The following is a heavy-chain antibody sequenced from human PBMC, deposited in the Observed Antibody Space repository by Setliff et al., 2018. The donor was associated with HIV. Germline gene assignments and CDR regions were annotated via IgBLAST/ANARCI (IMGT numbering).Heavy chain of an antibody. V-gene: IGHV3-33*01. D-gene: IGHD6-6*01. CDR2: IWYDGSNK. CDR1: GISFSNYG. Sequence: GGSLRLSCAASGISFSNYGMHWVRQAPGRGLEWVSIIWYDGSNKFYADSVKGRFTISRDNSKNTLYLQMNNLRVEDTAVYYCARDFYSSTSGAVPDWGQGTAVTVS. CDR3: ARDFYSSTSGAVPD. J-gene: IGHJ6*02.